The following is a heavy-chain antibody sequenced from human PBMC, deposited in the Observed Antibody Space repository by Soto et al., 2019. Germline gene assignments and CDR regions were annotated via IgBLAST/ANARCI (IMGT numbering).Heavy chain of an antibody. V-gene: IGHV4-30-4*01. Sequence: PSETLSLTSTVSGGSISSGDYHWTWIRHPPGKGLEWIGYIHYSGSAYYNPSLKSRVTISVDTSKKQFSLRLSSVTAADTAVYYCAREMATIKFDYWGQGALVTVSS. CDR1: GGSISSGDYH. CDR2: IHYSGSA. CDR3: AREMATIKFDY. J-gene: IGHJ4*02.